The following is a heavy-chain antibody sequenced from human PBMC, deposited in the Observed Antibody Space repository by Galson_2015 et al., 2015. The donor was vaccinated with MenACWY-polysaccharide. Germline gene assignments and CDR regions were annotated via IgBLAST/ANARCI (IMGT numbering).Heavy chain of an antibody. J-gene: IGHJ4*02. CDR1: GFTFRNYR. CDR3: ARVNGDVDY. Sequence: LRLSCAASGFTFRNYRMTWVRQAPGKGLEWVANTKKDGSEKYYVDSVKGRFTVSRDNAKNSLYLQMNSLRAEDTAVYYCARVNGDVDYWGQGTLVTVSS. CDR2: TKKDGSEK. D-gene: IGHD4-17*01. V-gene: IGHV3-7*03.